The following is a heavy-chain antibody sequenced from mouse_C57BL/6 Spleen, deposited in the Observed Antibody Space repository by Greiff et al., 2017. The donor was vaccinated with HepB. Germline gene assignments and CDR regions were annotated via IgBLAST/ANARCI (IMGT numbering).Heavy chain of an antibody. Sequence: EVQLVESGPGLVKPSQSLSLTCSVTGYSITSGYYWNWIRQFPGNKLEWMGYISYDGSNNYNPSLKNRISITRDTSKNQFFLKLNSVTTEDTATYYCAREGIYDYYAMDYWGQGTSVTVSS. J-gene: IGHJ4*01. CDR1: GYSITSGYY. CDR3: AREGIYDYYAMDY. D-gene: IGHD1-3*01. V-gene: IGHV3-6*01. CDR2: ISYDGSN.